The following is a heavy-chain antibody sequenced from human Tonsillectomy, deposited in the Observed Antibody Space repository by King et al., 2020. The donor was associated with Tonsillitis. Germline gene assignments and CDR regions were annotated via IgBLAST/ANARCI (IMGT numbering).Heavy chain of an antibody. V-gene: IGHV3-21*01. CDR1: GFTFSSYS. CDR2: ISSSSSYI. J-gene: IGHJ4*02. Sequence: VQLVESGGGLVKPGGSLRLSCAASGFTFSSYSMNWVRQAPGKGLEWVSSISSSSSYIYYADSVKGRFTISRDNAKNSLYLQMNSLRAEDTAVYYCARDQYYDSSGYYQGFDYWGQGTLVTVSS. CDR3: ARDQYYDSSGYYQGFDY. D-gene: IGHD3-22*01.